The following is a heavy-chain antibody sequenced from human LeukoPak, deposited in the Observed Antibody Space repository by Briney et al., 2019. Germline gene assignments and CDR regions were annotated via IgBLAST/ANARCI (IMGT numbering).Heavy chain of an antibody. V-gene: IGHV1-46*01. CDR1: GSTFTNYL. CDR2: ITPSVETT. D-gene: IGHD2-8*02. CDR3: VREESGGYFDY. Sequence: GASVKVSCKASGSTFTNYLLHWVRQAPGQRLEWVGRITPSVETTNYAQKLRDRVTMTRDTSTSTVYMELSSLRSEDTAVYHCVREESGGYFDYWGQGTLVTVSS. J-gene: IGHJ4*02.